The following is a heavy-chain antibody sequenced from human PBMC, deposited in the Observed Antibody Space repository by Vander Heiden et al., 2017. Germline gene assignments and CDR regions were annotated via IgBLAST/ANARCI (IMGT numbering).Heavy chain of an antibody. D-gene: IGHD6-13*01. CDR1: GFTFSDYY. V-gene: IGHV3-11*06. CDR2: ISSSSSYT. Sequence: QVQLVESGGGLVKPGGSLRLSCAASGFTFSDYYMGGIRQAPGKGLEWVSYISSSSSYTNYADSVKGRFTISRDNAKNSLYLQMNSLRAEDTAVYYCATYSSSWYAFDYWGQGTLVTVSS. J-gene: IGHJ4*02. CDR3: ATYSSSWYAFDY.